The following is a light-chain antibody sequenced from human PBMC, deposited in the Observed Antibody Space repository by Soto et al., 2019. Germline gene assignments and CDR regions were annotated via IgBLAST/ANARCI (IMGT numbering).Light chain of an antibody. J-gene: IGLJ2*01. CDR2: EVR. V-gene: IGLV2-14*01. CDR1: SSDVGGYNH. CDR3: QSYDSSLSGSV. Sequence: QSALTQPASVSGSPGQSITISCTGTSSDVGGYNHVSWYQQHPGKAPKLIIYEVRNRPSGVPDRFSGSKSGTSASLAITGLQAEDEADYYCQSYDSSLSGSVFGGGTKVTVL.